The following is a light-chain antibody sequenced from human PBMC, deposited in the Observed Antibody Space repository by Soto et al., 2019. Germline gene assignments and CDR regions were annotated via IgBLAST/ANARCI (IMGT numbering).Light chain of an antibody. CDR3: HQRQSWPRT. CDR2: YMS. Sequence: EIALTQSPATLSSSPGETATLSCRASQYVGTRLAWYQHKPGQAPRLLIYYMSKRATGIPARFSGSGSGTDFTLTISNLAPEDFGVYYCHQRQSWPRTFGQGTKVEIK. V-gene: IGKV3-11*01. CDR1: QYVGTR. J-gene: IGKJ1*01.